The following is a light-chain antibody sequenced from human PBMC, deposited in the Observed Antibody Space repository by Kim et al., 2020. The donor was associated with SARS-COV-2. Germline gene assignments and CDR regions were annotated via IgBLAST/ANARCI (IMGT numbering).Light chain of an antibody. CDR2: KDS. V-gene: IGLV3-25*03. J-gene: IGLJ3*02. CDR1: ALPKQY. CDR3: QSADSSGTGWV. Sequence: PGPTARLTCAGDALPKQYAYWYQQKPGQAPVLVIYKDSERPSGIPERFSGSSSGTTVTLTISGVQAEDEADYYCQSADSSGTGWVFGGGTKLTVL.